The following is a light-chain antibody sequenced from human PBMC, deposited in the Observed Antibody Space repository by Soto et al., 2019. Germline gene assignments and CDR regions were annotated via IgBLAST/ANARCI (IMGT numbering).Light chain of an antibody. CDR1: RDDVGGYDY. V-gene: IGLV2-14*03. Sequence: QSALAQPASGSGSPGQSITISCSGTRDDVGGYDYVSWYQQHPGQAPKVIIYDVSHRPSGVSSRFSASKSGNTASLTISGLQAEDEADYYCSSYTTDSTRVFGTGTKVTVL. CDR2: DVS. CDR3: SSYTTDSTRV. J-gene: IGLJ1*01.